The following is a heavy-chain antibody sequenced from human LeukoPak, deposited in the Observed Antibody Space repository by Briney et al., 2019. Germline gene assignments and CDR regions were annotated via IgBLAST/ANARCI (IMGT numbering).Heavy chain of an antibody. CDR1: GYTFTSYY. Sequence: ASVKVSCKASGYTFTSYYMHWVRQAPGQGLEWMGIINPSVGSTSYAQKFQGRVTMTRDTSTSTVYMELSSLRSEDTAVYYCARDWTPLIYGSGSYQNYYYYGMDVWGQGTTVTVSS. CDR2: INPSVGST. J-gene: IGHJ6*02. CDR3: ARDWTPLIYGSGSYQNYYYYGMDV. V-gene: IGHV1-46*01. D-gene: IGHD3-10*01.